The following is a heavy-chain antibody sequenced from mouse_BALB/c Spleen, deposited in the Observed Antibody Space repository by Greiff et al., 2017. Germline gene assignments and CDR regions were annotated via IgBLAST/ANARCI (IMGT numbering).Heavy chain of an antibody. D-gene: IGHD1-2*01. CDR3: AREDYGRPYAMDY. CDR1: GYSFTSGYY. CDR2: ISYDGSN. V-gene: IGHV3-6*02. J-gene: IGHJ4*01. Sequence: VQLQQSGPGLVKPSQSLSLTCSVTGYSFTSGYYWNWIRQFPGNKLEWMGYISYDGSNNYNPSLKNRISITRDTSKNQFFLKLNSVTTEDTATYYCAREDYGRPYAMDYWGQGTSVTVSS.